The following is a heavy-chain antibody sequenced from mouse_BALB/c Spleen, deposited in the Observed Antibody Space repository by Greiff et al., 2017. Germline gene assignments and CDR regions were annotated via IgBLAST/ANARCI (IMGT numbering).Heavy chain of an antibody. D-gene: IGHD2-10*01. Sequence: VQLQQSGAELAKPGASVKMSCKASGYTFTSYWMHWVKQRPGQGLEWIGYINPSTGYTEYNQKFKDKATLTADKSSSTAYMQLSSLTSEDSAVYYCARGYLLWGAMDYWGQGTSVTVSS. CDR3: ARGYLLWGAMDY. J-gene: IGHJ4*01. CDR1: GYTFTSYW. CDR2: INPSTGYT. V-gene: IGHV1-7*01.